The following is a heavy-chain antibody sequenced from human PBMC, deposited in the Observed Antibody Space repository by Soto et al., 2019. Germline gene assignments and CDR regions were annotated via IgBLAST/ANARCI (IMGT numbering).Heavy chain of an antibody. CDR2: INHSGST. V-gene: IGHV4-34*01. Sequence: PSETLSLTCAVYGGSFSGYYWSWIRQPPGKGLEWIGEINHSGSTNYNPSLKSRVTISVDTSKNQFSLKLNSVTAADTAVYYCARGSWGVRFDYWGQGALVTVPQ. CDR1: GGSFSGYY. J-gene: IGHJ4*02. CDR3: ARGSWGVRFDY. D-gene: IGHD3-16*01.